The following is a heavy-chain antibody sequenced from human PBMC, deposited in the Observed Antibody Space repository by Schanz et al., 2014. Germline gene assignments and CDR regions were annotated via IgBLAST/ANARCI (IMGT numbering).Heavy chain of an antibody. D-gene: IGHD5-12*01. CDR3: ARGIGGYGANTDYDY. CDR2: INTGSGDT. Sequence: QVHLVQSGAEVKRPGASVKVSCKASEYSFTSYSMHWVRQAPGQRLEWMGWINTGSGDTKYSQNFQGRVTITRDTSASTAYMELSSLRSEDTAVYSCARGIGGYGANTDYDYWGQGTLVTVSS. V-gene: IGHV1-3*04. CDR1: EYSFTSYS. J-gene: IGHJ4*02.